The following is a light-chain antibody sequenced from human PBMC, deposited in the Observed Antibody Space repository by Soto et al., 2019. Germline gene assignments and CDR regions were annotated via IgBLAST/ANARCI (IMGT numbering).Light chain of an antibody. CDR2: GAS. CDR3: QQYGSSPIT. V-gene: IGKV3-20*01. Sequence: EIGLTQSPGTLSLSPGEGATLSCRASQSVSSSLLAWYQQKPGQAPRLLIYGASNRATGIPDRFSGSGSGTDFTLTISRVDPEDFAVYYCQQYGSSPITFGQGTRLDIK. J-gene: IGKJ5*01. CDR1: QSVSSSL.